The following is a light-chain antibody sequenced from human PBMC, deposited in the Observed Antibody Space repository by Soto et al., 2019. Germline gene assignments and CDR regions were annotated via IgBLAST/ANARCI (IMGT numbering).Light chain of an antibody. Sequence: QSVLTQPASVSGSPGQSITISCTGTSSDVGDYNYVSWYQQHPGKAPKLMLYDVSNRPSGISNRFSGSKSGNTASLTISGLQAEDEADYFCSSYTSSSTLFGTGTKLTVL. CDR2: DVS. CDR3: SSYTSSSTL. CDR1: SSDVGDYNY. V-gene: IGLV2-14*01. J-gene: IGLJ1*01.